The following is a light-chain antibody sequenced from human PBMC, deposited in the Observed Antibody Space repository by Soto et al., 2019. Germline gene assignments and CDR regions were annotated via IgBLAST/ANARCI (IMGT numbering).Light chain of an antibody. CDR1: QSVSSW. CDR2: KAS. V-gene: IGKV1-5*03. Sequence: DIQMTQSPSTLSASVGDRLTITCRASQSVSSWLAWYQKKPGKDPKLLIYKASSLESGVPSRFSGSGSGTDFNLTISSLQTEDFTTYYCQQSYTTTWTFGQGTKLDIK. CDR3: QQSYTTTWT. J-gene: IGKJ1*01.